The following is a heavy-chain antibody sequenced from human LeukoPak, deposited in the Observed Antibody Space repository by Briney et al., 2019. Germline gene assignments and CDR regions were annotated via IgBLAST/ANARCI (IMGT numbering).Heavy chain of an antibody. D-gene: IGHD3-10*01. CDR1: GGSISSSSYY. CDR2: IYYSGST. CDR3: QAYYGSGSYSDY. Sequence: SETLSLPCTVSGGSISSSSYYWGWIRQPPGKGLEWIGSIYYSGSTYYNPSLKSRVTISVDTSKNQFSLKLSSVTAADTAVYYCQAYYGSGSYSDYWGQGTLVTVSS. V-gene: IGHV4-39*01. J-gene: IGHJ4*02.